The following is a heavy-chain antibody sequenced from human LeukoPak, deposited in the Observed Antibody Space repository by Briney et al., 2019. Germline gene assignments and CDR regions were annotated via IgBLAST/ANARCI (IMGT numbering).Heavy chain of an antibody. CDR2: INPSGGST. CDR1: GYTFTSYY. D-gene: IGHD5-18*01. CDR3: ARAAHSYGPGLYWYFDY. V-gene: IGHV1-46*01. Sequence: ASVKVSCKASGYTFTSYYMHWVRQAPGQGLEWMGIINPSGGSTSYAQKFQGRVTMTRDTSTSTVYMELSSLRSEDTAVYYCARAAHSYGPGLYWYFDYWGQGTLVTVSS. J-gene: IGHJ4*02.